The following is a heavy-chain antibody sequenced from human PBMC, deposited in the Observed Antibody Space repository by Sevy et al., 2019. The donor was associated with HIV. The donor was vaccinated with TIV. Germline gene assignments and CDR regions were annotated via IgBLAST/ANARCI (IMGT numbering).Heavy chain of an antibody. CDR1: GFTFSTYG. CDR2: IWFDGSNT. J-gene: IGHJ4*02. CDR3: AGYLEFYDYGDYGPAFMPDY. V-gene: IGHV3-33*01. Sequence: GGSLRLSCAASGFTFSTYGMHWVRQAPGKGLEWVAVIWFDGSNTYYADSVKGRFTISRDIAKNTLHLQMNSLRAEDTAVYYCAGYLEFYDYGDYGPAFMPDYWGQGTLVTVSS. D-gene: IGHD4-17*01.